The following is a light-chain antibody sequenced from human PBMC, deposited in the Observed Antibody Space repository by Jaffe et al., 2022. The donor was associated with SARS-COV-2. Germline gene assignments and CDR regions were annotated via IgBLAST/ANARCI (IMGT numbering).Light chain of an antibody. J-gene: IGLJ1*01. CDR3: SSYAGNSNYV. Sequence: QSALTQPPSASGSPGQSVTISCTGTSSDVGGYNYVSWYQQHPGKAPKLMIYEVTKRPSGVPDRFSGSKSGNTASLTVSGLQAEDEAHYYCSSYAGNSNYVFGTGSEVTVL. CDR2: EVT. V-gene: IGLV2-8*01. CDR1: SSDVGGYNY.